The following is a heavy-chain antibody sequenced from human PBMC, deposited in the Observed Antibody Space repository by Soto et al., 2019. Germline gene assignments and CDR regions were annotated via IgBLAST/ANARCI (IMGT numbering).Heavy chain of an antibody. CDR2: TRNKANRYTT. J-gene: IGHJ4*02. CDR3: ARRNRAYDY. D-gene: IGHD4-4*01. V-gene: IGHV3-72*01. Sequence: EVLLVESGGGLVQPGGSLRLSCAASGFRFSDYYMDGVRQAPGKGLEWVGRTRNKANRYTTEHAASVKGRFIISRDDSKTSVYLQMNSLKIEDTAVYYCARRNRAYDYWGQGTLVTVSS. CDR1: GFRFSDYY.